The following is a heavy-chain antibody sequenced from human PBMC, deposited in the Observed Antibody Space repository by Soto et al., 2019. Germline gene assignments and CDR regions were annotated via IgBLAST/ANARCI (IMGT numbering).Heavy chain of an antibody. V-gene: IGHV5-51*01. J-gene: IGHJ6*02. CDR2: IYPGDSDT. CDR3: ARTSAAGKYYYGMDV. D-gene: IGHD6-13*01. CDR1: GYSFTSYW. Sequence: EVQLVQSGAEVKKPGESLKISCKGSGYSFTSYWIGWVRQMPGKGLEWIGIIYPGDSDTRYSPSFQGQVTISADKSISPAYLQWSSLKASDTAMYYCARTSAAGKYYYGMDVWGQGTTVTVSS.